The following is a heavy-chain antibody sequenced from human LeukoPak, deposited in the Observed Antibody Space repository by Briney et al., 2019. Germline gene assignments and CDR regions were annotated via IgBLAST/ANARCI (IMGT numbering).Heavy chain of an antibody. D-gene: IGHD3-3*01. V-gene: IGHV1-2*02. CDR3: ARAPELRFLEWLLYDY. CDR1: GYTFTSYY. CDR2: INPNSGGT. J-gene: IGHJ4*02. Sequence: GASVKVSCKASGYTFTSYYLHWVRQAPGQGVEWRGWINPNSGGTNYEQKFQGRVTMTRDTSISTAYIEPNRLRSDDTAVYYCARAPELRFLEWLLYDYWGQGTLVTVSS.